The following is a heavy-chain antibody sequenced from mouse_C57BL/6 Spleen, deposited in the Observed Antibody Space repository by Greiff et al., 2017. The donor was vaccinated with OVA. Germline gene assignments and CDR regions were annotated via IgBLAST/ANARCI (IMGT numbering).Heavy chain of an antibody. D-gene: IGHD2-5*01. Sequence: EVNVVESGGGLVKPGGSLKLSCAASGFTFSSYAMSWVRQTPEKRLEWVATISDGGSYTYYPDNVKGRFTISRDNAKNNLYLQMSHLKSEDTAMYYCARASYSNYLDYWGQGTTLTVSS. J-gene: IGHJ2*01. CDR1: GFTFSSYA. CDR2: ISDGGSYT. V-gene: IGHV5-4*03. CDR3: ARASYSNYLDY.